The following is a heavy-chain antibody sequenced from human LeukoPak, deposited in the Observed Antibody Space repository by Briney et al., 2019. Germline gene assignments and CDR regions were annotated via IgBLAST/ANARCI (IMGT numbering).Heavy chain of an antibody. CDR1: GGTFSSYA. CDR2: IIPIFGTA. Sequence: SVEVSCKASGGTFSSYAISWVRQAPGQGLEWMGGIIPIFGTANYAQKFQGRVTITADESTSTAYMELSSLRSEDTAVYYCARDSSGYYSSHRKLDIWGQGTMVTVSS. CDR3: ARDSSGYYSSHRKLDI. D-gene: IGHD3-22*01. J-gene: IGHJ3*02. V-gene: IGHV1-69*13.